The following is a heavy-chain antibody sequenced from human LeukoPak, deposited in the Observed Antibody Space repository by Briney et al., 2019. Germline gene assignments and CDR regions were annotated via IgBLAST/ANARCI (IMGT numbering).Heavy chain of an antibody. CDR2: ISSSSSYI. J-gene: IGHJ4*02. D-gene: IGHD3-10*01. CDR3: ARDMARLAYYEAGITMVRGPFDY. CDR1: GFTFGSYS. Sequence: PGGSLRLSCAASGFTFGSYSMNWVRQAPGKGLEWVSSISSSSSYIDYADSVKGRFTISRDNAKKSLYLQMNSLRAEDTAVYYCARDMARLAYYEAGITMVRGPFDYWGQGTLVTVFS. V-gene: IGHV3-21*01.